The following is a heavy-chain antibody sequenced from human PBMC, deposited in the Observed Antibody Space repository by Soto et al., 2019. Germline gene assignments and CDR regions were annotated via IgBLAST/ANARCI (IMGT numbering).Heavy chain of an antibody. J-gene: IGHJ5*02. D-gene: IGHD6-13*01. V-gene: IGHV5-51*01. CDR3: VTKATGYSSSWYEIDP. CDR1: GYSFTSYW. CDR2: IYPGDSDT. Sequence: GESLKISCKGSGYSFTSYWIGWVRQMPGKGLEWMGIIYPGDSDTRYSPSFQGQVTISADKSISTAYLQWSSLKASDTAMYYCVTKATGYSSSWYEIDPWGQGTLVTVSS.